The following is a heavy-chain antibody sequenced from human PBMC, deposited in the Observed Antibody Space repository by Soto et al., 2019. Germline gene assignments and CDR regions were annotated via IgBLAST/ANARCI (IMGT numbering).Heavy chain of an antibody. CDR3: AGGLPGVVAFDI. D-gene: IGHD2-15*01. Sequence: SETLSLTCTVSGGSISSYYWSWIRQPPGKGLEWIGYIYYSGSTNYNPSLKSRVTISVDTSKNQFSLKLSSVTAADTAVYYCAGGLPGVVAFDIWGQGTMVTVSS. CDR2: IYYSGST. CDR1: GGSISSYY. J-gene: IGHJ3*02. V-gene: IGHV4-59*01.